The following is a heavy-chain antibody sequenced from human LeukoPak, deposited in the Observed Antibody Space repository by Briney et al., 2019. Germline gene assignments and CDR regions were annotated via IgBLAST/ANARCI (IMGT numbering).Heavy chain of an antibody. CDR3: AKSNRYCNSASCYEASDI. CDR2: IYDSGSP. V-gene: IGHV4-59*03. D-gene: IGHD2-2*01. CDR1: GASISIYS. Sequence: SETLSLTCTVSGASISIYSWSWLRQPPGQGLEWIGYIYDSGSPNYNPSLKSRVSMSVDASRNQFSLKVNSVTVADTAVYYCAKSNRYCNSASCYEASDIWGRGTMVTVSS. J-gene: IGHJ3*02.